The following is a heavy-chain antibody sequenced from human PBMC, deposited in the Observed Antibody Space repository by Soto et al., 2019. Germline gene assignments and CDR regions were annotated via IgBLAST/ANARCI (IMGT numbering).Heavy chain of an antibody. D-gene: IGHD2-21*02. J-gene: IGHJ4*02. CDR3: ARKRTTVVTQAYFDQ. CDR2: IYYSGRT. V-gene: IGHV4-39*01. CDR1: GESMSRSSYY. Sequence: ATLSVTCIVCGESMSRSSYYWGWIHQPPGKGLEWIGSIYYSGRTYYNPSFKSRVTISIDTSKNQFSLKLSSVTATDTAVYYCARKRTTVVTQAYFDQWGQGALVTVSS.